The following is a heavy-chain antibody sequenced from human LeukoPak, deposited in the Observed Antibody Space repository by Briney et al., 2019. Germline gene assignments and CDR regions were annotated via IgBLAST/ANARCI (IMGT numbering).Heavy chain of an antibody. CDR2: IKQDGSEK. J-gene: IGHJ4*02. CDR3: AGGTGFIIKD. D-gene: IGHD3-9*01. Sequence: GGSLRLSCAASGFTFSLYWMNWVRRAPGKGLEWVANIKQDGSEKNYVDSVKGRFTISRDNAKNSLYLQMNNLKVEDTAMYYCAGGTGFIIKDWGQGTLVTVSS. V-gene: IGHV3-7*03. CDR1: GFTFSLYW.